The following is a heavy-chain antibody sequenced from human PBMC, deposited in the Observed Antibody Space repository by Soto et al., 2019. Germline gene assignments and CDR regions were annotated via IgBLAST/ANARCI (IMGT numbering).Heavy chain of an antibody. CDR3: AKGGTAALIAPSCRDNWFDP. D-gene: IGHD6-13*01. Sequence: EVQLVESGGGLVQPGRSLRLSCAASGFAFDDYVMHWVRQPPGRGLEWVAGITWNGGSIRYVDSVKGRFTISRDNAENSLYLQMNSLKPENTAFYYCAKGGTAALIAPSCRDNWFDPWGQGTQVTVSS. J-gene: IGHJ5*02. CDR2: ITWNGGSI. CDR1: GFAFDDYV. V-gene: IGHV3-9*01.